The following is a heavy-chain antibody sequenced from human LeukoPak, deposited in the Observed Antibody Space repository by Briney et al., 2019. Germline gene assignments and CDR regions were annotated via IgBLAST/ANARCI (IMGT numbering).Heavy chain of an antibody. CDR2: IGTDGYS. J-gene: IGHJ4*02. V-gene: IGHV3-53*05. D-gene: IGHD6-13*01. Sequence: MNWVRQAPGKGLEWVSSIGTDGYSYSAVSVKGRFTISRDNSKNTLYLQMNSLRAEDTAVYYCARELIAAAADWGQGTLVTVSS. CDR3: ARELIAAAAD.